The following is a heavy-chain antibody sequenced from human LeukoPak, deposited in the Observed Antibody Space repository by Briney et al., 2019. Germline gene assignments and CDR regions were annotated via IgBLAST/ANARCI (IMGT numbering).Heavy chain of an antibody. Sequence: PGGSLRLSCAASGFTFSSYAMSWVRQAPGKGLEWVSAISGSGGSTYYADSVKGRFTISGDNSKNTLYLQMNSLRAEDTAVYYCAKPSRTYYYDSSGYLDYWGQGTLVTVSS. V-gene: IGHV3-23*01. D-gene: IGHD3-22*01. CDR2: ISGSGGST. J-gene: IGHJ4*02. CDR3: AKPSRTYYYDSSGYLDY. CDR1: GFTFSSYA.